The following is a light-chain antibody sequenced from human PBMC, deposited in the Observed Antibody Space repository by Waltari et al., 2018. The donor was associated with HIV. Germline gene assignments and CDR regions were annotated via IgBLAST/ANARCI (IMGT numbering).Light chain of an antibody. CDR1: SSDVGGYTF. J-gene: IGLJ1*01. V-gene: IGLV2-11*01. CDR3: CSYAGGSRV. Sequence: QSALTQPRSVSGSPGKSVTISCPGTSSDVGGYTFVSWYQQHPGKVPTLLVYGVSKRPSGVPDRFSGSKSGNTASLTISGLQVEDEGDYYCCSYAGGSRVFGTGTKVTVL. CDR2: GVS.